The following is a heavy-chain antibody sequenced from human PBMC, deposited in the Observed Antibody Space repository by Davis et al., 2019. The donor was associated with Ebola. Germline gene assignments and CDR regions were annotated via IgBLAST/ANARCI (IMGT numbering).Heavy chain of an antibody. V-gene: IGHV5-51*01. CDR2: IYSGDSDT. Sequence: GESLKIPCKGSGYSFTSYWISWVRQMPGTGLEGMGVIYSGDSDTRYRPSFEGQVTISVDRSINTAYLQWSSLKASDSAMYYCARQEALYGSIDNWGQGTLVTVSS. J-gene: IGHJ4*02. CDR3: ARQEALYGSIDN. CDR1: GYSFTSYW. D-gene: IGHD6-13*01.